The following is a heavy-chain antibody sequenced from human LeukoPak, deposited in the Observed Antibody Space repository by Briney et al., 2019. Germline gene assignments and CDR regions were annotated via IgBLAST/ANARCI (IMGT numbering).Heavy chain of an antibody. V-gene: IGHV4-39*07. J-gene: IGHJ6*02. CDR2: IYYSGST. CDR3: ARAANYGDPYYYYYGMDV. CDR1: GGSISSYY. D-gene: IGHD4-17*01. Sequence: PSGTLSLTCTVSGGSISSYYWGWIRQPPGKGLEWIGSIYYSGSTYYNPSLKSRVTISVDTSENQFSLKLSSVTAADTAVYYCARAANYGDPYYYYYGMDVRGQGTTVTVSS.